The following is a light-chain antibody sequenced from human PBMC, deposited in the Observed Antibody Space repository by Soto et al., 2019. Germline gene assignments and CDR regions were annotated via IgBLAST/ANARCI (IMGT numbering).Light chain of an antibody. V-gene: IGKV1-39*01. J-gene: IGKJ5*01. CDR3: QQSYSTSPIT. Sequence: DIQMTQSPSSLSASVGDRVTITCRASQSISSYLNWYQQKPGKAPKLLIYAASSLQSGVQSKFSGSGSGTDFTLTISSLQPEDFATYYCQQSYSTSPITFGQGTRLEIK. CDR1: QSISSY. CDR2: AAS.